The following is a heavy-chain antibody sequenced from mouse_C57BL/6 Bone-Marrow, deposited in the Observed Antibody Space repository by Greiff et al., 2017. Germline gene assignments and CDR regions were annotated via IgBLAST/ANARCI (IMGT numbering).Heavy chain of an antibody. V-gene: IGHV1-42*01. CDR3: ARNTTVVARGYFDY. D-gene: IGHD1-1*01. Sequence: VQLQQSGPELVKPGASVKISCKASGYSFTGYYMNWVKQSPEKSLEWIGEINPSTGGTTYNQKFKAKATLTVDKSSSTAYMQLKGLTSEDSAVYYCARNTTVVARGYFDYWGQGTTLTVSS. CDR1: GYSFTGYY. CDR2: INPSTGGT. J-gene: IGHJ2*01.